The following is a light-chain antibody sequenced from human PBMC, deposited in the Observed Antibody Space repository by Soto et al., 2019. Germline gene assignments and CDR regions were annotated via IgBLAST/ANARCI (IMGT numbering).Light chain of an antibody. V-gene: IGLV1-44*01. CDR1: SXNVGKNI. J-gene: IGLJ1*01. CDR2: STD. CDR3: AAWDDGRNDLYV. Sequence: QSALTQPPSASGTPGQTVTISCSGSSXNVGKNIVNWYQQVPGTAPKLLIYSTDQRPSGVPDRFSGSKSGTSASLAISGLQSEDEADYYCAAWDDGRNDLYVIGSGTKVTVL.